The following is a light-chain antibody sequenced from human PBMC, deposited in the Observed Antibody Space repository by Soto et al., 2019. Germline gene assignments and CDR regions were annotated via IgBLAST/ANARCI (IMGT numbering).Light chain of an antibody. CDR1: QSISSW. J-gene: IGKJ3*01. CDR2: KAS. CDR3: HQYNSYSRT. Sequence: DIQMTQSPSTLSESVGDRVTITCRASQSISSWLDWYQQKPAKAPKLLIYKASSLESGVPSRFSGSGSGTEFTLTISSLHPHDVATYYCHQYNSYSRTFGSGTKVDIK. V-gene: IGKV1-5*03.